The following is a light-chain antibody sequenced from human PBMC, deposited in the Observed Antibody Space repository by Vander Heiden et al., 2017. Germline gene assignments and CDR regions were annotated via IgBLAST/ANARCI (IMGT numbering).Light chain of an antibody. J-gene: IGKJ4*01. CDR3: MQGPQTPLT. Sequence: DIVMTQSPLSLPVTPGATASISCRSSQSLLQSNGYNYLDWYLQKPGQSPQLLIYLGSYRASGVPDRISGSGSGTDFTLKISRVEAEDVGVYFCMQGPQTPLTFGGGTKVEIK. CDR1: QSLLQSNGYNY. CDR2: LGS. V-gene: IGKV2-28*01.